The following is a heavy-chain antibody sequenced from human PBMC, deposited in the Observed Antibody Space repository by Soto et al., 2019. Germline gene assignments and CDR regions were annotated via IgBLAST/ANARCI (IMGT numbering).Heavy chain of an antibody. J-gene: IGHJ4*02. D-gene: IGHD3-10*01. Sequence: EMQLVESGGGLVKPGGSLRLSCKVSGFSLSSLNWVRQAPGKGLEWVSSISAAGRDIHYADSVKGRFTISRDNANNTMSLQMSSLRDGDTAVYYCTRGRGDFDSWGQGTLVIVSS. V-gene: IGHV3-21*02. CDR2: ISAAGRDI. CDR3: TRGRGDFDS. CDR1: GFSLSSL.